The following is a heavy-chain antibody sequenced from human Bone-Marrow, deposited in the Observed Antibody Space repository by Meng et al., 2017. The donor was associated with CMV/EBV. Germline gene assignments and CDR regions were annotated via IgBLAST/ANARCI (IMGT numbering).Heavy chain of an antibody. J-gene: IGHJ4*02. V-gene: IGHV3-9*01. D-gene: IGHD5-12*01. CDR2: ISWNSGSI. CDR1: GFTFDDYA. CDR3: AKGGYSGYRSADY. Sequence: LSLTCAASGFTFDDYAMHWVRQAPGKGLEWVSGISWNSGSIGYADSVKGRFTISRDNAKNSLYLQMNSLRAEDTAVYYCAKGGYSGYRSADYWGQGTLVTVSS.